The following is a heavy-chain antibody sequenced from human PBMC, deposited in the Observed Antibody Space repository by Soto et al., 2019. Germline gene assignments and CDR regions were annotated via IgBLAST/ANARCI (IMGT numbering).Heavy chain of an antibody. CDR3: AKTVGATQLEDY. D-gene: IGHD1-1*01. J-gene: IGHJ4*02. CDR2: ISNSDDVG. V-gene: IGHV3-23*01. Sequence: EVQVLESGGDLVYPTGSLRLSGSASGFNFTNHVINWVRQAPGKGMEWVSSISNSDDVGFYADSVRGRFIVSRDISTNSVFLQMNFLRVEDTAIYYCAKTVGATQLEDYWGQGTLVTVSS. CDR1: GFNFTNHV.